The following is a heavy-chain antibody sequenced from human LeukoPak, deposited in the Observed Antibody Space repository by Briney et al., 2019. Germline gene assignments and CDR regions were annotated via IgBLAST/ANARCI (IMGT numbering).Heavy chain of an antibody. D-gene: IGHD4-4*01. V-gene: IGHV3-7*01. J-gene: IGHJ4*02. CDR3: ARMYSNYFDY. CDR2: IKQDGSEK. Sequence: GGSLRLSCAASGFFFSSYAMHWVRQAPGKGLEWVANIKQDGSEKYYVDSVKGRFTISRDNAKNSLYLQMNSLRAEDTAVYYCARMYSNYFDYWGQGTLVTVSS. CDR1: GFFFSSYA.